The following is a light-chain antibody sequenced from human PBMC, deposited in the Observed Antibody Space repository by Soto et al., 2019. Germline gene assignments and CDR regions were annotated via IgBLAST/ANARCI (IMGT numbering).Light chain of an antibody. CDR2: DVT. CDR1: SSDVGGYDY. CDR3: ISYASINTYV. Sequence: QSVLTQPASVSGSPGQSITISGTGTSSDVGGYDYVSWYQQHPGKAPKLMIYDVTNRPSGVSNRFSGSKSGNTASLTISGLLAEDEADYYWISYASINTYVFGTGTKVTVL. J-gene: IGLJ1*01. V-gene: IGLV2-14*01.